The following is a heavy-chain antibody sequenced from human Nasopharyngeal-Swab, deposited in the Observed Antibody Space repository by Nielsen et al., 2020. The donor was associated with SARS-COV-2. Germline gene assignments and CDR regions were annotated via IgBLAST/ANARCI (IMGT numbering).Heavy chain of an antibody. CDR1: GYTFIGYY. CDR2: IDPNNGAT. D-gene: IGHD3-16*01. V-gene: IGHV1-2*02. CDR3: ASGSMIAFGGITGKFDY. Sequence: ASVKVSCKASGYTFIGYYIHWVRQAPGQGLEWRGWIDPNNGATKYAQTFQGRINVTRDTSFSTAYMELSGLRSDDTAVYYCASGSMIAFGGITGKFDYWGQGTLVIVSP. J-gene: IGHJ4*02.